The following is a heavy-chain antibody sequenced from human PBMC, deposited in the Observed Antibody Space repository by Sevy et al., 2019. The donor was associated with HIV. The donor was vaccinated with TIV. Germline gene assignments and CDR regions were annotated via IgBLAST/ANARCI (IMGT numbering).Heavy chain of an antibody. V-gene: IGHV4-61*01. D-gene: IGHD3-22*01. CDR3: ARELYYDSSALGYYYYYGMDV. J-gene: IGHJ6*02. CDR1: GGTVSSGSYY. Sequence: SETLSLTCTVSGGTVSSGSYYWSRIRQPPGKGLEWIGYIYYSGSTNYNPSLKSRVTISVDTSKNQFSLKLSSVTAADTAVYYCARELYYDSSALGYYYYYGMDVWGQGTTVTVSS. CDR2: IYYSGST.